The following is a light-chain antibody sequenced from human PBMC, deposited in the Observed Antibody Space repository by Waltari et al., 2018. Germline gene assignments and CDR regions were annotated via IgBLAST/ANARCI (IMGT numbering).Light chain of an antibody. CDR1: SSDVGGYTY. Sequence: QSALTQPRSVSGSPGQSVTISCTGTSSDVGGYTYLPWYQQHPGKTPKLIIYHVTERPSGVPDRCSGSKSGNTASLTISGLQVEDEADYYCCSFGGTHTYVFGTGTTVTVL. V-gene: IGLV2-11*01. CDR3: CSFGGTHTYV. J-gene: IGLJ1*01. CDR2: HVT.